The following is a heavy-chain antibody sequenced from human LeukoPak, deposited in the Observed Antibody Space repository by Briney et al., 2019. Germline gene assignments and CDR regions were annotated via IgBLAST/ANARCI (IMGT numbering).Heavy chain of an antibody. CDR2: ISSSSTYI. CDR3: ARGSITIFGVVTPPH. D-gene: IGHD3-3*01. J-gene: IGHJ4*02. Sequence: GGSLRLSCAASGFTFSSYSMNWVRQAPGKGLEWVSSISSSSTYIYYADSVKGRFTISRDNAKNSLYLQLNSLRAEDTAVYYCARGSITIFGVVTPPHWGQGTLVTVSS. CDR1: GFTFSSYS. V-gene: IGHV3-21*01.